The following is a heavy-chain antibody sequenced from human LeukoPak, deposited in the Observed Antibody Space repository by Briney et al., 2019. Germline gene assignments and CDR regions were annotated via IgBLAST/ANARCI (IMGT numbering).Heavy chain of an antibody. Sequence: PSEALSLTCTVSGGSLSSGGYYRSWIRQPPGTGLEWLGYIYHSGSTYYNPSLKSRVTISVYRSKNQFSLKLSSVTAADTAVYYCARAAIRYSSSWYEADWFDPWGQGTLVTVSS. D-gene: IGHD6-13*01. J-gene: IGHJ5*02. CDR2: IYHSGST. V-gene: IGHV4-30-2*01. CDR3: ARAAIRYSSSWYEADWFDP. CDR1: GGSLSSGGYY.